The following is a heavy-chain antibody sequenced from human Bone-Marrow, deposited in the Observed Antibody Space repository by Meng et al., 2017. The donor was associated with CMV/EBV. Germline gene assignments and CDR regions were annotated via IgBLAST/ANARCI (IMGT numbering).Heavy chain of an antibody. Sequence: QVQLVQAGAEGKRPGASGKVSYKASGYTFTGYYMHWVRQAPGQGLEWMGWINPNSGGTNYAQKFQGRVTMTRDTSISTAYMELSRLRSDDTAVYYCAREGGSIGGWFDPWGQGTLVTVSS. D-gene: IGHD3-16*01. J-gene: IGHJ5*02. CDR1: GYTFTGYY. CDR3: AREGGSIGGWFDP. V-gene: IGHV1-2*02. CDR2: INPNSGGT.